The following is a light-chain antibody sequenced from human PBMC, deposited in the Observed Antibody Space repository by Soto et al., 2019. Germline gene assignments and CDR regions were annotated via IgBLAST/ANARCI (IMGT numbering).Light chain of an antibody. CDR3: QQFYSTRYT. Sequence: DIVMTQSPDSLAVSLGERTTINCKSGQSVLYSSNSKNYLTFYQQKPGQPPKSLVYWASSRESGAPDRFSGSGSGTDFTLTISSLQAEDVAVYYCQQFYSTRYTFGQGTRLEIK. CDR1: QSVLYSSNSKNY. J-gene: IGKJ5*01. CDR2: WAS. V-gene: IGKV4-1*01.